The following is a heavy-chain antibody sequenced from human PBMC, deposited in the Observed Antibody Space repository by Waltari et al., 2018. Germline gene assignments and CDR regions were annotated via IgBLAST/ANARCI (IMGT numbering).Heavy chain of an antibody. CDR2: LRGRGGRT. D-gene: IGHD3-10*01. V-gene: IGHV3-23*04. J-gene: IGHJ3*01. CDR1: GFTFSSYA. Sequence: EVQLVESGGGLVQPGGSLRLSCAASGFTFSSYAMSWVRQAPGKGREWVSGLRGRGGRTDYADSGKGRFSMSRDNSKDTLYLEMNSLRVEDTAVYYCAKESGASGYYGSGDAFDVWGQGVMVTVSS. CDR3: AKESGASGYYGSGDAFDV.